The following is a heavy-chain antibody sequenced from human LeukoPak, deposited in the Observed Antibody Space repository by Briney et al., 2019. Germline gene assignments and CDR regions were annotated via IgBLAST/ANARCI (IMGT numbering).Heavy chain of an antibody. CDR3: ASSSRAGRSDY. Sequence: SETLSLTCTVSDGSITNYDWSWVRQPPGKGLEFIGHVHYSGTANYNPSLRSRVTISVDTPKSQFSLKLSSVTAADTAVYYCASSSRAGRSDYWGQGTLVTVSS. CDR1: DGSITNYD. V-gene: IGHV4-59*08. J-gene: IGHJ4*02. D-gene: IGHD6-19*01. CDR2: VHYSGTA.